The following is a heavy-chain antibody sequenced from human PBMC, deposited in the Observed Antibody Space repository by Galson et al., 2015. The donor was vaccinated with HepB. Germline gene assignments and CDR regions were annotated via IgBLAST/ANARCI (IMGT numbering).Heavy chain of an antibody. D-gene: IGHD2-15*01. Sequence: CKASGYTFTSYGISWVRQAPGQGLEWMGWISAYNGNTNYAQKLQGRVTMTTDTSTSTAYMELRSLRSDDTAVYYCARVFTGYCSGGSCFFDYWGQGTLVTVSS. J-gene: IGHJ4*02. CDR1: GYTFTSYG. V-gene: IGHV1-18*04. CDR3: ARVFTGYCSGGSCFFDY. CDR2: ISAYNGNT.